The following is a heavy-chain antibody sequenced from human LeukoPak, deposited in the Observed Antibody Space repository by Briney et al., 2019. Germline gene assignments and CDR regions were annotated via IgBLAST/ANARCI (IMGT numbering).Heavy chain of an antibody. CDR1: GFTFSSYS. D-gene: IGHD3-22*01. Sequence: PGGSPRLSCAASGFTFSSYSMNWVRQAPGKGLEWVSYISSSSSTIYYADSVKGRFTISRDNAKNSLYLQMNSLRAEDTAVYYCARDYMSSVVVITPLDYWGQGTLVTVSS. CDR3: ARDYMSSVVVITPLDY. J-gene: IGHJ4*02. CDR2: ISSSSSTI. V-gene: IGHV3-48*01.